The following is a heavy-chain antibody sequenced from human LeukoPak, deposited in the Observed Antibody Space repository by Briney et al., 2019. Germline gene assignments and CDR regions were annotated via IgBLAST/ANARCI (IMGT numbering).Heavy chain of an antibody. V-gene: IGHV3-23*01. D-gene: IGHD2-2*01. CDR3: LGYCSRTSCLDAFDI. J-gene: IGHJ3*02. CDR1: GFTFSSYG. CDR2: ISGSGGNT. Sequence: GTLRLSCAVSGFTFSSYGMSWVRQAPGKGLEWVSGISGSGGNTYYADSVKGRFTISRDNSKNTLYLQMNSLRAEDTAVYYPLGYCSRTSCLDAFDIWGQGTMVTVSS.